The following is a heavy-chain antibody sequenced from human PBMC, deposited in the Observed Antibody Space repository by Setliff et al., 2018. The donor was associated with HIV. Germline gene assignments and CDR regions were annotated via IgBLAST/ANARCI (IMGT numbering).Heavy chain of an antibody. CDR2: ISSSSSYI. J-gene: IGHJ4*02. D-gene: IGHD5-12*01. V-gene: IGHV3-21*04. CDR1: GFTFSSYS. CDR3: AKDPRAAVATICDY. Sequence: PGGSLRLSCAASGFTFSSYSMTWVRQAPGKGLEWVSSISSSSSYIYYADSVKGRFTISRDNSKNTLYLQMNSLRAEDTAVYYCAKDPRAAVATICDYWGQGTLVTVSS.